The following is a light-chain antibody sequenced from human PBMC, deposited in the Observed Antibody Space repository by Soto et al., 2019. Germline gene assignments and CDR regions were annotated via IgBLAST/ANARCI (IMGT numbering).Light chain of an antibody. CDR3: QQTFSNLLS. J-gene: IGKJ4*01. V-gene: IGKV1-39*01. CDR1: ESISDY. Sequence: IQLTQSPSSLSASVGDRVTIACRASESISDYLNWYQHKPGEAPKVLVYSASTLRGGVPSRFSGTGCGTEFTLTISSLQPEDVATYYCQQTFSNLLSFGGGTKVEIK. CDR2: SAS.